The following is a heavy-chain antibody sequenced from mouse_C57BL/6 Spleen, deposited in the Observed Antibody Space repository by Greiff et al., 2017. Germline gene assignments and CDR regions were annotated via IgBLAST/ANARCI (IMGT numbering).Heavy chain of an antibody. CDR2: INPNNGGT. CDR3: ASNWDGDY. CDR1: GYTFTDYY. Sequence: EVQLQQSGPELVKPGASVKISCKASGYTFTDYYMNWVKQSHGKSLEWIGDINPNNGGTSYNQKFKGKATLTVDKSSSTAYMELRSLTSEDSAVYYCASNWDGDYWGQGTTLTVSS. V-gene: IGHV1-26*01. D-gene: IGHD4-1*02. J-gene: IGHJ2*01.